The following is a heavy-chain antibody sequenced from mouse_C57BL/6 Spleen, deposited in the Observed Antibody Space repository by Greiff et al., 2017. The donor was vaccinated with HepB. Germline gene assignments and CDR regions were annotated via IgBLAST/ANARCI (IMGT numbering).Heavy chain of an antibody. CDR2: IDPETGGT. CDR3: TRPDYYGSSLYAMDY. J-gene: IGHJ4*01. CDR1: RYTFTDYE. D-gene: IGHD1-1*01. Sequence: QVQLKESGAELVRPGASVTLSCKASRYTFTDYEMHWVKQTPVHGLEWIGAIDPETGGTAYNQKFKGKAILTADKSSSTAYMELRSLTSEDSAVYYCTRPDYYGSSLYAMDYWGQGTSVTVSS. V-gene: IGHV1-15*01.